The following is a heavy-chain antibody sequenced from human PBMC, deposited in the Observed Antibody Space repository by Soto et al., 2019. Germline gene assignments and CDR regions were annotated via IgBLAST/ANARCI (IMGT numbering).Heavy chain of an antibody. Sequence: EVQLVESGGGLVQPGGSLRLSCAASGFTFSSYWMHWVRQAPGKGLVWVSRINSDGSSTSYADSVKGRFTISRDNAKNTLYLQMNSLRAEDTAVYYCVRTSLVVVAATREDYWGQGTLVTVSS. CDR1: GFTFSSYW. CDR3: VRTSLVVVAATREDY. J-gene: IGHJ4*02. V-gene: IGHV3-74*01. D-gene: IGHD2-15*01. CDR2: INSDGSST.